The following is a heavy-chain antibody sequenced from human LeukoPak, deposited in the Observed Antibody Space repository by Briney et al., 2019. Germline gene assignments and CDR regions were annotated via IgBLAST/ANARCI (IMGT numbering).Heavy chain of an antibody. J-gene: IGHJ3*02. CDR3: ARPSTIIYSGYDPRGEYAFDI. CDR1: GYTFTSYG. CDR2: INTNTGNP. V-gene: IGHV7-4-1*02. Sequence: GASVKVSCKASGYTFTSYGMNWVRQAPGQGLEWMGWINTNTGNPTYAQGFTGRFVFSLDTSVSTAYLQISSLKASDTAMYYCARPSTIIYSGYDPRGEYAFDIWGQGTMVTVSS. D-gene: IGHD5-12*01.